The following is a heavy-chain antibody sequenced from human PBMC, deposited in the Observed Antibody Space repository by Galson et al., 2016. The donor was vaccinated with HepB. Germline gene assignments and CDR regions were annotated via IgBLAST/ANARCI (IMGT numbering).Heavy chain of an antibody. V-gene: IGHV1-8*01. CDR2: MRSHTGDT. Sequence: SVKVSCKASGFTFNTYDINWVRQAAGQGLEWVGWMRSHTGDTAYAQKFQDKVTMTRNTYISTAYMALSILRSDDTGVYYWARGGWGVVYGAYLLDIWGRGTMITVSS. J-gene: IGHJ3*02. D-gene: IGHD4-17*01. CDR1: GFTFNTYD. CDR3: ARGGWGVVYGAYLLDI.